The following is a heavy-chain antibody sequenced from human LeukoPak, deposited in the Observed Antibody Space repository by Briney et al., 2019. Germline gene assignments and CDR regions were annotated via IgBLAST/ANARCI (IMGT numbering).Heavy chain of an antibody. CDR1: GYTLTELS. CDR2: ISAYNGNT. CDR3: ARVIAVADDFDY. Sequence: ASVKVSCKVSGYTLTELSMHWVRQAPGKGLEWMGWISAYNGNTNYAQKLQGRVTMTTDTSTSTAYMELRSLRSDDTAVYYCARVIAVADDFDYWGQGTLVTVSS. V-gene: IGHV1-18*01. D-gene: IGHD6-19*01. J-gene: IGHJ4*02.